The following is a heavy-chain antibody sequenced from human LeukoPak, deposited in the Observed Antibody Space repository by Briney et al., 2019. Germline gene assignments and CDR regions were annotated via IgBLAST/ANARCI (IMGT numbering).Heavy chain of an antibody. CDR2: IYYSGST. CDR3: ARGRYGSGSYYPGYFDY. CDR1: GGSISSYY. V-gene: IGHV4-59*12. J-gene: IGHJ4*02. Sequence: PSETLSLTCTVSGGSISSYYWSWIRQPPGKGLEWIGYIYYSGSTYYNPSLKSRVTISVDTSKNQFSLKLSSVTAADTAVYYCARGRYGSGSYYPGYFDYWGQGTLVTVSS. D-gene: IGHD3-10*01.